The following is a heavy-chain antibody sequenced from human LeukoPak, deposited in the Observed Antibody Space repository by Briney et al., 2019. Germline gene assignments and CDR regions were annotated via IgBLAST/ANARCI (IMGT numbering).Heavy chain of an antibody. Sequence: GGSLRFSCAASGFTFSSYSMNWVRQDPGKGLQWVSSLGISGNYAWYAGSVKGRFTISRDFSKNTLYLQMNSLGAEDTAVYYCARGGGGNSDFLTTYTGASLSFDYWGQGALVTVSS. CDR1: GFTFSSYS. J-gene: IGHJ4*02. D-gene: IGHD3-9*01. CDR3: ARGGGGNSDFLTTYTGASLSFDY. CDR2: LGISGNYA. V-gene: IGHV3-21*04.